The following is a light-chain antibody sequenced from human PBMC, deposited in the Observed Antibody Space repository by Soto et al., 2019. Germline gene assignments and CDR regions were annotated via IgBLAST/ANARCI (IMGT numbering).Light chain of an antibody. V-gene: IGKV1-5*01. CDR1: QSLNSL. CDR3: QKYNSYSSWT. Sequence: DIQMTQSPSTLSASVGDRVTITCRASQSLNSLLAWYQQKPGRAPKLLIHDASTLESGVPSRFSGSGSGTEFTLTISSLQTDDFATYYCQKYNSYSSWTFGQGTKVDIK. CDR2: DAS. J-gene: IGKJ1*01.